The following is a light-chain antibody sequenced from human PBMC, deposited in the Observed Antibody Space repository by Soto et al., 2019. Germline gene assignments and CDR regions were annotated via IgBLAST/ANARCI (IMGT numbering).Light chain of an antibody. CDR1: QSVSNNY. Sequence: EIVLTQSPGTLSLSPVERATLSGMASQSVSNNYLAWYQQKPGQAPRLLIYGASNRATGIPDRFSGSGSGTDFTLTISRLEPEDFAVYYCQQYGSSGTFGQGTKV. CDR2: GAS. V-gene: IGKV3-20*01. CDR3: QQYGSSGT. J-gene: IGKJ1*01.